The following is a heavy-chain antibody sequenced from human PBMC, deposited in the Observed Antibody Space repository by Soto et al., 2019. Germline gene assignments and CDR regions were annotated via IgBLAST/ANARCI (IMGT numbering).Heavy chain of an antibody. J-gene: IGHJ4*02. Sequence: ASVKVSCKASGYTFTSYGISWVRQAPGQGLEWMGWISTYNGNTNYAQMLQGRVTMTTDTSTSTAYMELRSLRSDDTAVYYCARVFGGRYYYDSSDHYFDYWGQGTLVTV. D-gene: IGHD3-22*01. V-gene: IGHV1-18*04. CDR1: GYTFTSYG. CDR2: ISTYNGNT. CDR3: ARVFGGRYYYDSSDHYFDY.